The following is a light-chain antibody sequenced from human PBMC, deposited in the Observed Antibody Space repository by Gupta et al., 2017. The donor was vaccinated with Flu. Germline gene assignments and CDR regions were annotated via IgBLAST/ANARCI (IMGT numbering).Light chain of an antibody. V-gene: IGLV1-40*01. CDR3: HQHDSRTSGSVV. J-gene: IGLJ1*01. CDR1: SSNIGADYD. CDR2: GNT. Sequence: QSVLTQPPAVSGAPGQRVIISCTGSSSNIGADYDVHWYQQLPGTAPKLLIYGNTNRPSGVPDRVSGSNTCSSASLVTTGRQDEDEADYYCHQHDSRTSGSVVFGTGTRVTVL.